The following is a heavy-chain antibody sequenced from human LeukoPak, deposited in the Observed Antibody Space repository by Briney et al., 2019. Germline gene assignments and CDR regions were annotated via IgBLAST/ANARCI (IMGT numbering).Heavy chain of an antibody. CDR3: ATSTTVYYYDSSGRPLDVFDI. V-gene: IGHV4-4*07. CDR1: GDSITNYY. CDR2: IYVSGST. J-gene: IGHJ3*02. D-gene: IGHD3-22*01. Sequence: SETLSLTCIVSGDSITNYYWTWIRQPAGKGLEWIGRIYVSGSTNYNPSLKSRVTISMDTSKNQFSLTLSSVTAADTAVYYCATSTTVYYYDSSGRPLDVFDIWGQGTTVTVSS.